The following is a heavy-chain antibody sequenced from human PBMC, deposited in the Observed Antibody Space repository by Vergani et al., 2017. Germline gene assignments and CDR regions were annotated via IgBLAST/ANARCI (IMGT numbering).Heavy chain of an antibody. CDR3: ARLDPVATIRTQEDY. J-gene: IGHJ4*02. CDR1: GGSFSGYY. D-gene: IGHD5-12*01. V-gene: IGHV4-34*01. CDR2: INNSGST. Sequence: QVQLQQWGAGLLKPSETLSLTCAVYGGSFSGYYWSWIRQPPGKGLEWIGEINNSGSTNYNPSLKSRVTISVDTSKNQFSLKLSSVTAADTAVYYCARLDPVATIRTQEDYWGQGTLVTVSS.